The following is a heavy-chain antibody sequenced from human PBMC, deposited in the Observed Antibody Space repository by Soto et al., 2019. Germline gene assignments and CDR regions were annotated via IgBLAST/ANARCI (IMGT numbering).Heavy chain of an antibody. J-gene: IGHJ5*01. V-gene: IGHV3-23*01. CDR1: GFTFSTYA. CDR3: AKIGSCTGTTCYAPFDS. Sequence: EAQLLESGGGLVQPGGSLRLSCAASGFTFSTYAMSWVRQAPGKGLDWVPSISSSGDSTKYADSVKGRFTISRDNSKNTLHMQRINLRAADTAIYYGAKIGSCTGTTCYAPFDSWGQGTLVTVPS. D-gene: IGHD2-2*01. CDR2: ISSSGDST.